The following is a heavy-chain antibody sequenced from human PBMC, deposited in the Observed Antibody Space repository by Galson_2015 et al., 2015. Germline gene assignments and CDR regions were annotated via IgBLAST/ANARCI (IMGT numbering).Heavy chain of an antibody. V-gene: IGHV7-4-1*02. D-gene: IGHD6-13*01. CDR3: ARDMGITASTPYYYYDMDG. J-gene: IGHJ6*03. CDR1: GYTFTYYP. CDR2: INTNTGNP. Sequence: SVKVSCKASGYTFTYYPMSWVRQAPGQGLEWMGWINTNTGNPTYARGSTGRFVFSLDTSVSTAYLQISSLKAEDTAVYYCARDMGITASTPYYYYDMDGWGKGTTVTVSS.